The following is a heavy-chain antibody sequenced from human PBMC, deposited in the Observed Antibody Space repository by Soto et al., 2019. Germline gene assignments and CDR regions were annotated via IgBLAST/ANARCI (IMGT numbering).Heavy chain of an antibody. D-gene: IGHD7-27*01. CDR2: INTNTGNP. V-gene: IGHV7-4-1*02. Sequence: ASVKVSCKASGYTFTSYAMNWVRQAPGQGLEWMGWINTNTGNPTYAQGFTGRFVFSLDTSVSTAYLQISSLKAEDTAVYYCARDTKVTGAYYFDYWGQGTLVTVSS. J-gene: IGHJ4*02. CDR1: GYTFTSYA. CDR3: ARDTKVTGAYYFDY.